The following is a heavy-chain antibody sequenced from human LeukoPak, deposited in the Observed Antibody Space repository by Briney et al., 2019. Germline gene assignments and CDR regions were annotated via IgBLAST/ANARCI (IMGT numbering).Heavy chain of an antibody. J-gene: IGHJ2*01. CDR1: SVSINNYF. CDR3: ARDRDGSWYFDL. CDR2: MSYSGST. D-gene: IGHD1-1*01. Sequence: SETLSLTCTVSSVSINNYFWSWIRQSPGKGLEWFGYMSYSGSTNFNPSLKSRDTISRDKSKNQFSLKLNSVTAADTAVYYCARDRDGSWYFDLWGRGTLVTVSS. V-gene: IGHV4-59*01.